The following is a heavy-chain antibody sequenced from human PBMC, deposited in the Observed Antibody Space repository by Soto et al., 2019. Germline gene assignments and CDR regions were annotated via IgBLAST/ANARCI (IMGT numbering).Heavy chain of an antibody. Sequence: QITLKESGPTLVNPTQTLTLTCTFSGFSLSTSGVGVGWIRQPPGKALEWLALIYWNDDKRYSPSLKSRLTITKDTTNNQVVHTMTNMDPVDTATYYCAHRHYDRSGYTLLYFDYGGQGTLVTVSS. CDR3: AHRHYDRSGYTLLYFDY. CDR1: GFSLSTSGVG. D-gene: IGHD3-22*01. CDR2: IYWNDDK. J-gene: IGHJ4*02. V-gene: IGHV2-5*01.